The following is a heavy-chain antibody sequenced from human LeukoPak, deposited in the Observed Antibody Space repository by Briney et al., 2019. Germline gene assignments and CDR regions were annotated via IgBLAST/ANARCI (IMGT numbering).Heavy chain of an antibody. V-gene: IGHV3-23*01. J-gene: IGHJ4*02. D-gene: IGHD3-3*01. Sequence: GGSLRLSCAASGFTFSSYAMSWVRQAPGKGLEWVSAISGSGGSTYYADSVKGRFTISRDNSKNTLYLQMNSLRAEDTAVYYCAENPKGYDFWSGYPLTGYYFDYWGQGTLVTVSS. CDR1: GFTFSSYA. CDR2: ISGSGGST. CDR3: AENPKGYDFWSGYPLTGYYFDY.